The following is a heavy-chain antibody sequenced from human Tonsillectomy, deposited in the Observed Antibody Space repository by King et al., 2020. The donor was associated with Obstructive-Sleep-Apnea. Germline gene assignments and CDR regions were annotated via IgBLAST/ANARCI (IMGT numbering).Heavy chain of an antibody. V-gene: IGHV3-9*01. J-gene: IGHJ5*02. CDR2: ISWNSGSI. CDR1: GFTFDDYA. D-gene: IGHD6-13*01. CDR3: AKEAPGYSSSWPNWFDP. Sequence: VQLVESGGGLVQPGRSLRLSCAASGFTFDDYAMHWVRQAPGKGLEWVSGISWNSGSIGYADSVKGRFTISRDNAKNSLYLQMNSLRAEDTALYYCAKEAPGYSSSWPNWFDPWGQGTLVPVPS.